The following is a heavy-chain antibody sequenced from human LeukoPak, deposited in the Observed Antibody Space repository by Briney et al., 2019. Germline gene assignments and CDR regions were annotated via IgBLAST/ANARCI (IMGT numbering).Heavy chain of an antibody. CDR2: IRSKAYGGTT. CDR1: GFTFGDYA. V-gene: IGHV3-49*03. Sequence: PGGSLRLSCTASGFTFGDYAMSWFRQAPGKGLEWVGFIRSKAYGGTTEYAASVKGRFTISRDDSKSIAYLQMNSLKTEDTAVYYCTRVKFGGSHSHPGSAGFDPWGQGTLVTVSS. D-gene: IGHD1-26*01. J-gene: IGHJ5*02. CDR3: TRVKFGGSHSHPGSAGFDP.